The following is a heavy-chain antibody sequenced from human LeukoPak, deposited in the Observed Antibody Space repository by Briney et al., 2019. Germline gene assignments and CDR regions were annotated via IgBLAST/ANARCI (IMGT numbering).Heavy chain of an antibody. Sequence: SETLSLTCTVSGGSISSSSYYWGWIRQPPGKGLEWIGSIYYSGSTYYNPSLKSRVTISVDTSKNQFSLKLSSVTAADTAVYYCATYMEGYSYGPGEYDAFDIWGQGTMVTVSS. CDR2: IYYSGST. V-gene: IGHV4-39*07. CDR1: GGSISSSSYY. CDR3: ATYMEGYSYGPGEYDAFDI. D-gene: IGHD5-18*01. J-gene: IGHJ3*02.